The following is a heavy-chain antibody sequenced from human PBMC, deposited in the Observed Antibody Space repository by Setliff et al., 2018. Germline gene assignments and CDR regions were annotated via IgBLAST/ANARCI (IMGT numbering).Heavy chain of an antibody. CDR3: ARSGYYDFWSGFLNDAFDI. D-gene: IGHD3-3*01. J-gene: IGHJ3*02. Sequence: SETLSRTCAVYGGSFSGYYWSWIRQPPGKGLEWIGEINHSGSTNYNPSLKSRVTISVDTSKNQFSLKLSSVTAADTAVYYCARSGYYDFWSGFLNDAFDIWGQGTMVTVSS. CDR1: GGSFSGYY. CDR2: INHSGST. V-gene: IGHV4-34*01.